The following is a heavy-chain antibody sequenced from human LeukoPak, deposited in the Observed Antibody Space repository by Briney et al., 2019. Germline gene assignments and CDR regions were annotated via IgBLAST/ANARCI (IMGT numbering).Heavy chain of an antibody. CDR1: GFIFSNYA. D-gene: IGHD4-17*01. Sequence: GGSLRLSCVGSGFIFSNYALIWVRQAPGKGLEWASAISSAGTFYADSVRGRFIMSRDNSKNTLYLQMNSLRDEDTAIYYCARDPNGDYVGAFDFWGQGTMVTVSS. CDR3: ARDPNGDYVGAFDF. CDR2: ISSAGT. V-gene: IGHV3-23*01. J-gene: IGHJ3*01.